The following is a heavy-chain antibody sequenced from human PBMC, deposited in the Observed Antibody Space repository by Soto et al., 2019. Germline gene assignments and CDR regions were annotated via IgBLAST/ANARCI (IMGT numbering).Heavy chain of an antibody. Sequence: EVQLVESGGGLIQPGGSLRHSCAASGFTVSNSYMSWVRQAPGKGLEWVSLVYRDGTTYYADSVKGRCTISRDKSKNTLYHQMHSLRAEDTAVYYCARDPAHSSGHYWGQGTLGTVSS. CDR3: ARDPAHSSGHY. J-gene: IGHJ4*01. D-gene: IGHD3-22*01. V-gene: IGHV3-53*01. CDR1: GFTVSNSY. CDR2: VYRDGTT.